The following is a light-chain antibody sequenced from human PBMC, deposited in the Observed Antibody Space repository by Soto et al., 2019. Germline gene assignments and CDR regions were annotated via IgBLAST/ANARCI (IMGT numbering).Light chain of an antibody. CDR2: TND. V-gene: IGLV1-40*01. CDR1: NSNIGAGYD. J-gene: IGLJ1*01. Sequence: QSVLTQPPSVSGAPGQRVTISCTGSNSNIGAGYDVHWYLQLPGTAPKLLVYTNDQRPSGVPDRFSGSKSGTSASLAISGLQFEDEADYHCSSWDENLDAEVFGAGTKGTVL. CDR3: SSWDENLDAEV.